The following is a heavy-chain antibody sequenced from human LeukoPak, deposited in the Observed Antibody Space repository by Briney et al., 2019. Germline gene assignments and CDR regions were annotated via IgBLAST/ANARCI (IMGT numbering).Heavy chain of an antibody. CDR1: GYTFTSYD. J-gene: IGHJ5*02. Sequence: ASVKVSCKASGYTFTSYDINWVRQATGQGLEWMGWMNPNSGNTGYAQKFQGRVTMTRDTSISTAYMELSSLRSEDTAVCYCARMEYVRSDGDNWFDPWGQGTLVTVSS. CDR2: MNPNSGNT. D-gene: IGHD2-8*01. V-gene: IGHV1-8*01. CDR3: ARMEYVRSDGDNWFDP.